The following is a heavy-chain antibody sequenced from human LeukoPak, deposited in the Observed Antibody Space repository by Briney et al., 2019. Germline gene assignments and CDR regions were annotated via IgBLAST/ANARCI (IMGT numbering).Heavy chain of an antibody. CDR3: ARRPLETDAFDI. Sequence: ASVKVSCKASGYTFTSYGISWVRQAPGQGLEWMGWISAYNGNTNYAQKLQGRVTMTTDTSTSTAYMELSSLRSEDTAVYYCARRPLETDAFDIWGQGTMVTVSS. V-gene: IGHV1-18*01. J-gene: IGHJ3*02. CDR2: ISAYNGNT. CDR1: GYTFTSYG. D-gene: IGHD6-6*01.